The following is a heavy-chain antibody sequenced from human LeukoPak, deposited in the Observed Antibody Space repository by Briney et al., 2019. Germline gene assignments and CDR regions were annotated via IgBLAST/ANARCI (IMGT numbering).Heavy chain of an antibody. CDR2: ISGSGGST. J-gene: IGHJ4*02. Sequence: PGGSLRLSCAASGFTFSSYAMSWVRQAPGKGLEWVSAISGSGGSTYYADSVKGRFTISRDNSKNTLYLQMNSLRAEDTAVYYCAKERRYYYDSSGYLDYWGQGTLVTVSS. CDR1: GFTFSSYA. D-gene: IGHD3-22*01. V-gene: IGHV3-23*01. CDR3: AKERRYYYDSSGYLDY.